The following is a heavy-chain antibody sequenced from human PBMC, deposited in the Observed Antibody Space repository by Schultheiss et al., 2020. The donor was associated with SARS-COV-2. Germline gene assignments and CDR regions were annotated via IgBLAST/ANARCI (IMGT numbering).Heavy chain of an antibody. CDR2: INSDGSST. J-gene: IGHJ6*02. D-gene: IGHD2-2*01. V-gene: IGHV3-74*01. CDR1: GFTFSSYW. Sequence: GESLKISCAASGFTFSSYWMHWVRQAPGKGLVWVSRINSDGSSTSYADSVKGRFTISRDNSKNTLYLQMNSLRAEDTAVYYFAKDIVVVPAARYGMDVWGQWTTVTVSS. CDR3: AKDIVVVPAARYGMDV.